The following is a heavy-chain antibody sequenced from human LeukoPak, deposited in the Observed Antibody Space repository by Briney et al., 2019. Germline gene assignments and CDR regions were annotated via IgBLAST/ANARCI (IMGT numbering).Heavy chain of an antibody. V-gene: IGHV3-74*01. D-gene: IGHD6-19*01. Sequence: PGGSLRLSCAASGFTFSTYWMQWVRQAPGRGLVWVSRISSDESNTNYADSVKGRFTISRDNAKNSLYLQMNSLRAEDTAVYYCASDRGRYTSGWYFDYWGQGTLVTVSS. CDR3: ASDRGRYTSGWYFDY. J-gene: IGHJ4*02. CDR2: ISSDESNT. CDR1: GFTFSTYW.